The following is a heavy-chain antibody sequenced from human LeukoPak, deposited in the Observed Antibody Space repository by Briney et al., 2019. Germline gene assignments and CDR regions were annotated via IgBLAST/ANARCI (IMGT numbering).Heavy chain of an antibody. Sequence: SETLSLTCTVSGGSISSYYWSWIRQPPGKGLEWIGYIYYSGSTNYNPSLKSRVTISVDTSKNQFSLKLSSVTAADTAVNYCARPIVGATSIDYWGQGTLVTVSS. J-gene: IGHJ4*02. CDR3: ARPIVGATSIDY. CDR1: GGSISSYY. D-gene: IGHD1-26*01. V-gene: IGHV4-59*08. CDR2: IYYSGST.